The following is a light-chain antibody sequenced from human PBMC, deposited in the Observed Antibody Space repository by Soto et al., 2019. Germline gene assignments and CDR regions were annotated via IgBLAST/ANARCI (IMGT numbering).Light chain of an antibody. V-gene: IGKV1D-12*01. CDR2: DAS. CDR1: QVISTR. CDR3: QQADSFPLT. Sequence: DIQMTQSPSSVSASVGDRVIITCRASQVISTRLAWYQQRPGKVPNLLIYDASILQSGVPSRFSASGSGTYFTLTISSLQPEDFATYDCQQADSFPLTFGGGTKVEIK. J-gene: IGKJ4*01.